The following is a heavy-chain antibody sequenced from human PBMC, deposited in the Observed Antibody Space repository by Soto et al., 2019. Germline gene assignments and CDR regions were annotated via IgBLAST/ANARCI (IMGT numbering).Heavy chain of an antibody. CDR1: GGSISSYY. CDR2: IYYSGST. V-gene: IGHV4-59*08. D-gene: IGHD5-18*01. J-gene: IGHJ4*01. CDR3: ATHNRDTAKVTLYY. Sequence: QVQLQESGPGLVKPSETLSLTCTVSGGSISSYYWCWIRQPPGKGLEWIGYIYYSGSTNYNPSLKCRGIIPVATSKNQFPLKLSPVTASDTSVYDCATHNRDTAKVTLYYWGQGTLVTVSS.